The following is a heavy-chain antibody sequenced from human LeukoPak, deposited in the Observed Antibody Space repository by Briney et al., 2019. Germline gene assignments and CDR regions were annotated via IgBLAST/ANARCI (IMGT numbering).Heavy chain of an antibody. CDR3: ARVGSVVAATPPD. D-gene: IGHD2-15*01. J-gene: IGHJ4*02. Sequence: GGSLRLSCAASGFTFSDYYMSWIRQAPGKGLEWVSYISSSGSTIYYADSVKGRSTISRDNAKNSLYLQMNSLRAEDTAVYYCARVGSVVAATPPDWGQGTLVTVSS. V-gene: IGHV3-11*04. CDR1: GFTFSDYY. CDR2: ISSSGSTI.